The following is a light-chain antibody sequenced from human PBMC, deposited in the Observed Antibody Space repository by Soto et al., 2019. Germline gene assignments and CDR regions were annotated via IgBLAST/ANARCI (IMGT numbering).Light chain of an antibody. V-gene: IGLV2-14*01. CDR2: EVS. Sequence: QSALTQPASVSGSPGQSITISCTGTSSDVDDYNYVSWYQQHPGTAPKLMIYEVSNRPSGVSNRFSGSKSGNTASLTISGLQAEDEAHYYCSSYASSSTLVFGTGTQLTVL. CDR1: SSDVDDYNY. CDR3: SSYASSSTLV. J-gene: IGLJ1*01.